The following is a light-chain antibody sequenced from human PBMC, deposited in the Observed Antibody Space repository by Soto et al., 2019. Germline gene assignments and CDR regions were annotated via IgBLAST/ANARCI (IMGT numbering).Light chain of an antibody. J-gene: IGLJ2*01. Sequence: QSVLTQPPSASVTPGQRVTISCSGSSSNIGSNYVYWYQQLPRTAPKLLLYRGNQRPSGVPDRVSDSRSGTSASLAISGLRSDDEADYYCAAWDDTLSGVVFGGGTKLTVL. CDR2: RGN. V-gene: IGLV1-47*01. CDR3: AAWDDTLSGVV. CDR1: SSNIGSNY.